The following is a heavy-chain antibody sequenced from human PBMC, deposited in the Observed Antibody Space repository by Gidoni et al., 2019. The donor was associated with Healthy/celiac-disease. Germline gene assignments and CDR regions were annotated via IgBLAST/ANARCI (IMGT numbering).Heavy chain of an antibody. D-gene: IGHD6-19*01. CDR3: AVLAGYYYYYYGMDV. CDR2: ISYDGSNK. CDR1: SSYA. Sequence: SSYAMHWVRQAPGKGLEWVAVISYDGSNKYYADSVKGRFTISRDNSKNTLYLQMNSLRAEDTAVYYCAVLAGYYYYYYGMDVWGQGTTVTVSS. J-gene: IGHJ6*02. V-gene: IGHV3-30-3*01.